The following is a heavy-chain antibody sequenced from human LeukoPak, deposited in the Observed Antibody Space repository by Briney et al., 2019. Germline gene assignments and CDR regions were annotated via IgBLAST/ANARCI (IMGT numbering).Heavy chain of an antibody. CDR1: GGTFSSYA. V-gene: IGHV1-46*01. J-gene: IGHJ4*02. CDR3: ARDVNSRMVYATFDY. CDR2: INPSGGST. Sequence: ASVKVSCKASGGTFSSYAISWVRQAPGQGLEWMGIINPSGGSTSYAQKFQGRVTMTRDTSTSTVYMELSSLRSEDTAVYYCARDVNSRMVYATFDYWGQGTLVTVSS. D-gene: IGHD2-8*01.